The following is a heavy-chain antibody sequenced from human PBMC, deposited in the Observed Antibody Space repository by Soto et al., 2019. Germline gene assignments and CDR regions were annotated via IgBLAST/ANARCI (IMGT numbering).Heavy chain of an antibody. CDR2: INGDGSDI. CDR1: GFAFSNYW. J-gene: IGHJ4*02. V-gene: IGHV3-74*03. CDR3: AKESTYYYGSVTTYYFDH. D-gene: IGHD3-10*01. Sequence: PGGSLRLSCGASGFAFSNYWMHWVRQVPGKGLVWVSRINGDGSDIKYADSVKGRFTISRDNAKNTVYLQMNSLRAEDTAVYYCAKESTYYYGSVTTYYFDHWGQGTLVTVSS.